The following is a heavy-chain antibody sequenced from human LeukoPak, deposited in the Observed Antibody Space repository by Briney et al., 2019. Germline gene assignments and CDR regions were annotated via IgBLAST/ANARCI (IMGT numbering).Heavy chain of an antibody. D-gene: IGHD3-16*01. V-gene: IGHV3-74*01. CDR2: IKGDGSST. CDR3: ARGGHSSFDY. Sequence: PGGSLRLSCAASGLTFNIFWMHWVRQAPGKGLVWVSLIKGDGSSTTYMDSVQGRFTISRDNAKNTLYLQMNSLRAEDTAVYYCARGGHSSFDYWGQGALVTVSS. J-gene: IGHJ4*02. CDR1: GLTFNIFW.